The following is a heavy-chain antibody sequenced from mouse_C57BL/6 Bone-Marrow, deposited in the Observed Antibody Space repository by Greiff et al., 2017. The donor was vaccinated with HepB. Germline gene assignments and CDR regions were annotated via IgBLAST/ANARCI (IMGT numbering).Heavy chain of an antibody. CDR1: GFTFSSYA. J-gene: IGHJ3*01. D-gene: IGHD2-3*01. CDR3: ARGYYDGYYPFAY. V-gene: IGHV5-4*01. Sequence: EVQGVESGGGLVKPGGSLKLSCAASGFTFSSYAMSWVRQTPEKRLEWVATISDGGSYTYYPDNVKGRFTISRDNAKNNLYLQMSHLKSEDTAMYYCARGYYDGYYPFAYWGQGTLVTVSA. CDR2: ISDGGSYT.